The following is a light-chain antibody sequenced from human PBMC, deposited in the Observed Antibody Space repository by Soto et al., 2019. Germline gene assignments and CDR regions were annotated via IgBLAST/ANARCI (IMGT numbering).Light chain of an antibody. Sequence: NVLTPSPSTLTLSPGETASLSSRATRSVSSYLAWYQQKPGQAPRLLIYDASSRHTDIPARFSGSGSGTDFTLTISSLEPEDFAPYYCQQSSNSSITFGQGTRLEI. CDR1: RSVSSY. CDR3: QQSSNSSIT. J-gene: IGKJ5*01. CDR2: DAS. V-gene: IGKV3-11*01.